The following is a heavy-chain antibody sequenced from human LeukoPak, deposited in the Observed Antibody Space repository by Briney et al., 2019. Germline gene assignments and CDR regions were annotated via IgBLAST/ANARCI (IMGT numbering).Heavy chain of an antibody. D-gene: IGHD1-26*01. CDR1: GFTFSGHF. Sequence: GGSLRLSCSASGFTFSGHFMHWVRQAPGKGLEYVPSISINGDKTYYAESVKGRFTISRDNSKNTLYLQLSSLRVEDTAVYYCIKDRIGTWSFDHWGQGTLLTVSS. CDR2: ISINGDKT. CDR3: IKDRIGTWSFDH. J-gene: IGHJ4*02. V-gene: IGHV3-64D*06.